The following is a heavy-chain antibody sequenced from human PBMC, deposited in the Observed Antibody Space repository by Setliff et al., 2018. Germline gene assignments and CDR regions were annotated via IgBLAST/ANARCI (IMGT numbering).Heavy chain of an antibody. CDR1: GATFSSHG. V-gene: IGHV1-69*05. CDR3: AREGVDTRSSTDYRYYMDV. Sequence: SVKVSCKASGATFSSHGISWVRQAPGQGLEWMGGTIPMFGTTEYAQKFQGRLTIITDESTNTAYMELSSLRFEDTAVYYCAREGVDTRSSTDYRYYMDVWGKGTTVTVSS. CDR2: TIPMFGTT. D-gene: IGHD5-18*01. J-gene: IGHJ6*03.